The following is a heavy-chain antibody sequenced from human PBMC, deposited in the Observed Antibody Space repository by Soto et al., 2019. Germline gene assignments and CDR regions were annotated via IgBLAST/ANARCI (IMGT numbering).Heavy chain of an antibody. CDR1: GFTFSSYE. V-gene: IGHV3-48*03. CDR2: ISSSGSTI. D-gene: IGHD1-20*01. CDR3: ARAQGGRNTWNLSCCYCSIDV. Sequence: GGSLRLSCAASGFTFSSYEMNWVRQAPGKGLEWVSYISSSGSTIYYADSVKGRFTISGDNAKNSLYLQMNSLRAEDTAVYCCARAQGGRNTWNLSCCYCSIDVWGKGTTVTVSS. J-gene: IGHJ6*03.